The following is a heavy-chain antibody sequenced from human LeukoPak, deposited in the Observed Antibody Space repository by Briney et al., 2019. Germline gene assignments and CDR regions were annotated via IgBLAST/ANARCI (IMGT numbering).Heavy chain of an antibody. CDR2: LYNTGNT. CDR3: ARLTPAAGRLYFVD. J-gene: IGHJ4*02. V-gene: IGHV3-53*01. D-gene: IGHD6-13*01. CDR1: GFTVNSNY. Sequence: GGSQRLSCAASGFTVNSNYLSWVRQAAGKGLEWVSTLYNTGNTYYANSVKGRFSISRDNSKNTLFLQMDSLRAEDTAVYYCARLTPAAGRLYFVDWGPGTLVTVSS.